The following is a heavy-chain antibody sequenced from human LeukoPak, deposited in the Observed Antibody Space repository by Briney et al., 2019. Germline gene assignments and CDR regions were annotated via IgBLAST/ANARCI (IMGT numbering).Heavy chain of an antibody. V-gene: IGHV5-10-1*01. CDR3: ARQGLSSSFDY. J-gene: IGHJ4*02. Sequence: GESLKISCKGSGYIFTSYWITWGRQMPGKGLEWMGRINPSDSYTNYSPSFQGHVTISADKSVSTAYLQLSSLNASDTGMYYCARQGLSSSFDYWGQGTLVTVSS. D-gene: IGHD6-13*01. CDR1: GYIFTSYW. CDR2: INPSDSYT.